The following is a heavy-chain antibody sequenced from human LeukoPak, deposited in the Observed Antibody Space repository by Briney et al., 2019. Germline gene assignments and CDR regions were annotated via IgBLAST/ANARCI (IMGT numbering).Heavy chain of an antibody. Sequence: PSETLSLTCTVSGGSISSGDYYWSWIRQHPGKGLEWIGYIYYSGSTYYNPSLKSRVTISVDTSKNQFSLNLNSVTAADTAVYYCASGQEVTATLPYWGQGTLVTVSS. CDR3: ASGQEVTATLPY. J-gene: IGHJ4*02. CDR2: IYYSGST. D-gene: IGHD2-15*01. CDR1: GGSISSGDYY. V-gene: IGHV4-31*03.